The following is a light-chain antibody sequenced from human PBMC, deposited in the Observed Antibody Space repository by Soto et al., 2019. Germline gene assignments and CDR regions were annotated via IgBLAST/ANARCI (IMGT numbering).Light chain of an antibody. V-gene: IGKV3-15*01. CDR2: GAS. Sequence: EIVLTQSPDTLSLSPGERATLSCRASQSVSTNLAWYQQKPGQAPRLLIYGASTRATGIPDRFSGSGSGTEFSLTINSLQSEDFAVYYCHHYNNWWAFGQGTKVDIK. CDR1: QSVSTN. CDR3: HHYNNWWA. J-gene: IGKJ1*01.